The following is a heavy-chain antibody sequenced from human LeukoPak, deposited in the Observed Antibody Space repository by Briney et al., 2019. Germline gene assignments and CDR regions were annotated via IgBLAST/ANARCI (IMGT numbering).Heavy chain of an antibody. CDR2: INPNSGGT. CDR3: ARGALGCSSTSCYVVYYMDV. Sequence: ASVKVSCKASGYTFTSYGISWVRQAPGQGLEWMGWINPNSGGTNYAQKFQGRVTMTRDTSISTAYMELSRLRSDDTAVYYCARGALGCSSTSCYVVYYMDVWGKGTTVTVSS. CDR1: GYTFTSYG. J-gene: IGHJ6*03. V-gene: IGHV1-2*02. D-gene: IGHD2-2*01.